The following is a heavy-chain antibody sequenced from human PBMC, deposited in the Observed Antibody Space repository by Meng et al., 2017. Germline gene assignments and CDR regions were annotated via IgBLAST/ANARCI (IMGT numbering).Heavy chain of an antibody. CDR2: IKQDGSEK. CDR1: GFTFSSYW. V-gene: IGHV3-7*01. J-gene: IGHJ4*01. CDR3: ARARHCGGDCYWQLDY. Sequence: GESLRLSCAASGFTFSSYWMSWVRQAPGKGLEWVANIKQDGSEKYYADSVKGRFTISRDNAKNSLYLQMNSLRAEDTAVYYCARARHCGGDCYWQLDYWGQGTLVTVSS. D-gene: IGHD2-21*02.